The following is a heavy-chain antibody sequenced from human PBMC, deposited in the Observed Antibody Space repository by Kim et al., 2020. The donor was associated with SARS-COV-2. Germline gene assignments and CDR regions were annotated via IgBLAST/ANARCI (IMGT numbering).Heavy chain of an antibody. Sequence: SETLSLTCTVSGGSISSSSYYWGWIRQPPGKGLEWIGSIYYSGSTYYNPSLKSRVTISVDTSKNQFSLKLSSVTAADTAVYYCATEDGSGSYYNSDYWGQGTLVTVSS. CDR3: ATEDGSGSYYNSDY. CDR1: GGSISSSSYY. CDR2: IYYSGST. D-gene: IGHD3-10*01. V-gene: IGHV4-39*07. J-gene: IGHJ4*02.